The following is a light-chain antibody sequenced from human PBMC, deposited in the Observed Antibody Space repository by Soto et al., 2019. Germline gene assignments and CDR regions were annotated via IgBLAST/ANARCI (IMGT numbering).Light chain of an antibody. CDR3: QQYNNWPPAYT. V-gene: IGKV3-15*01. Sequence: EVVLTQSPGTLSLSPGERATLSCRASQDIKDNYLAWYQQRPGQAPRLLIYGSSDRATGIPARFSGSGSGTEFTLTISSLQSEDFAVYYCQQYNNWPPAYTFGQGTKLEIK. CDR1: QDIKDNY. J-gene: IGKJ2*01. CDR2: GSS.